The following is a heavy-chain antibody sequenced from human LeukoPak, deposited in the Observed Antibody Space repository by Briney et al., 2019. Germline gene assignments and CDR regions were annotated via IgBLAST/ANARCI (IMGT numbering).Heavy chain of an antibody. D-gene: IGHD2-2*01. CDR2: ISTNGGST. J-gene: IGHJ3*02. V-gene: IGHV3-64D*06. Sequence: GGSLRLCCSASGFTFNSFAMHWVRQAPGKGMEYVSVISTNGGSTYYADSVKGRFTISRDNSKNTVYLQMSSLRAEDTAVYYCMKGNCRSASCGGAFDIWGQGTMVTVSS. CDR3: MKGNCRSASCGGAFDI. CDR1: GFTFNSFA.